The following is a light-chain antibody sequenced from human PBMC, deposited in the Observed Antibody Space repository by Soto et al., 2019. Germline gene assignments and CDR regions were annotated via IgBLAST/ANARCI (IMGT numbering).Light chain of an antibody. CDR1: QSVSSN. CDR3: QQYNNWPPWT. V-gene: IGKV3-15*01. J-gene: IGKJ1*01. Sequence: EIVMTQSPATLSVSPGERATLSCRASQSVSSNLAWYQQKPGQAPRLLIYGASTRATGIPARFSGSGSGTEFTLTISSLQSEDFAAYYCQQYNNWPPWTFGPGTKVEIK. CDR2: GAS.